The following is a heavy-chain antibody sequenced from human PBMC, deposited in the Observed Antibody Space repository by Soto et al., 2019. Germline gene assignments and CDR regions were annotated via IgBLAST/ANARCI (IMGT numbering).Heavy chain of an antibody. CDR2: INPYNGNT. V-gene: IGHV1-18*01. D-gene: IGHD4-17*01. Sequence: ASVKVSCKASGYTFNTYGITWVRQAPGQGLEWMGWINPYNGNTKFAQKLQDRVTMTTATSTSTAYMELASLRSDDTAVYYCARGCIAVTTHLCYWGQGTLVTVSS. J-gene: IGHJ4*02. CDR3: ARGCIAVTTHLCY. CDR1: GYTFNTYG.